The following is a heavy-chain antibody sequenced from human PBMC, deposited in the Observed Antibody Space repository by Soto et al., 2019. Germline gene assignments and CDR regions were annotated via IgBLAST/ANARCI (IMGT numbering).Heavy chain of an antibody. D-gene: IGHD3-22*01. CDR2: IYHIGSP. J-gene: IGHJ5*02. CDR1: RRPVGSGGYY. Sequence: PXETLALTCTVSRRPVGSGGYYWTWIRQHPGRGLEWIGYIYHIGSPYYNPSLENRVTISLDTAKNQFSLNLTSVTAADTAIYYCVRDRALDSSGHWFDNWGQGTLVTVSS. CDR3: VRDRALDSSGHWFDN. V-gene: IGHV4-31*03.